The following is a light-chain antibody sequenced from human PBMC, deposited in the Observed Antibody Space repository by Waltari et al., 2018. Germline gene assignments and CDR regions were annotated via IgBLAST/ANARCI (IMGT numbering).Light chain of an antibody. V-gene: IGLV1-44*01. Sequence: QSVLPQPPSTSGTPGQRVSISCSGTNSNIGTNTLNWYQQVPGTAPKLLIYTSNQRPSGVPDRFSGSQSGTSASLAITGLQPEDEGDYYCVSWDDSLNGWVFGGGTKLTVL. CDR1: NSNIGTNT. CDR2: TSN. CDR3: VSWDDSLNGWV. J-gene: IGLJ3*02.